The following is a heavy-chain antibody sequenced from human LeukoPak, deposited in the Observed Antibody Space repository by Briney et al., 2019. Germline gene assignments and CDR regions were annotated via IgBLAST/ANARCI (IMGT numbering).Heavy chain of an antibody. J-gene: IGHJ6*03. CDR1: GFTFDDYA. V-gene: IGHV3-43D*03. CDR3: AKDKSSRRSSGFYYYYYYMDV. Sequence: AGGSLRLSCAASGFTFDDYAMHWVRQAPGKGLEWVTLISWDGGSTYYADSVKGRFTISRDNSKNSLYLQMNSLRAEDTALYYCAKDKSSRRSSGFYYYYYYMDVWGKGTTVTVSS. CDR2: ISWDGGST. D-gene: IGHD6-19*01.